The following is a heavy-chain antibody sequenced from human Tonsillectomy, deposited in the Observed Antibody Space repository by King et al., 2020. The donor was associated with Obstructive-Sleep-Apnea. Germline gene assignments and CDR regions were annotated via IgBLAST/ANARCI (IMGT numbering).Heavy chain of an antibody. CDR2: MNPNTGNK. D-gene: IGHD6-19*01. CDR3: ARLYTSGWEGYYFDY. Sequence: QLVQSGAEVKKPGASVKVSCKASGYTFTSYDINWVRQATGQGLEWMGWMNPNTGNKGYAQKFQGRVTMTRNTSIRTAYMELGSLRSEDTALYYCARLYTSGWEGYYFDYWGQGSLVTVSS. CDR1: GYTFTSYD. V-gene: IGHV1-8*01. J-gene: IGHJ4*02.